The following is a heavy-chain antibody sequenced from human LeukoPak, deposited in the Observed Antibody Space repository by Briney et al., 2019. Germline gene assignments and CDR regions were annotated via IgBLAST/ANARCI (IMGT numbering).Heavy chain of an antibody. D-gene: IGHD3-16*01. CDR2: ISSDGSSK. V-gene: IGHV3-30-3*01. CDR3: ARGKKIWSTLGD. CDR1: GFTFSSYV. Sequence: GGSLRLSCAASGFTFSSYVMHWVRQAPGKGLEWVAVISSDGSSKYYADSVKGRFTISRDNSKNTLCVQMNSLRAEDTAVYYCARGKKIWSTLGDWGQGTLVTVSS. J-gene: IGHJ4*02.